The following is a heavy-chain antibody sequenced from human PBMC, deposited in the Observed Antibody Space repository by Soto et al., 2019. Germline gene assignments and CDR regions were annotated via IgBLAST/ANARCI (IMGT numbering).Heavy chain of an antibody. CDR2: INAGNGNT. J-gene: IGHJ6*02. CDR3: ARAYDILTGQSKAPYYYYGMDV. D-gene: IGHD3-9*01. Sequence: GASVKVSCKASGYTFTSYAMHWVRQAPGQRLEWMGWINAGNGNTKYSQKFQGRVTITRDTSASTAYMELSSLRSEDTAVCYCARAYDILTGQSKAPYYYYGMDVWGQGTTVTVSS. V-gene: IGHV1-3*01. CDR1: GYTFTSYA.